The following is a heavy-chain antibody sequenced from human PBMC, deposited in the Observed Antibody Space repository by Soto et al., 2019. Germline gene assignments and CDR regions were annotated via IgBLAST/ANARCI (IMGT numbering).Heavy chain of an antibody. V-gene: IGHV1-3*01. J-gene: IGHJ6*02. CDR1: GYTFTSYA. D-gene: IGHD1-7*01. CDR3: AKDLLELRIYYYYGMDV. CDR2: INAGNGNT. Sequence: GASVKVSCKASGYTFTSYAMHWVRQAPGQRLEWMGWINAGNGNTKYSQKFQGRVTITRDTSASTAYMELSSLRAEDTAVYYCAKDLLELRIYYYYGMDVWGQGTTVTVSS.